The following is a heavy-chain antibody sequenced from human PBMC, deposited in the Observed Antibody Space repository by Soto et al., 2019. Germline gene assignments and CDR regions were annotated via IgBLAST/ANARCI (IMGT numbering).Heavy chain of an antibody. D-gene: IGHD3-10*01. V-gene: IGHV1-46*01. J-gene: IGHJ6*02. CDR3: AGTGHLYYYGSENWYYYGMDV. Sequence: ASVKVSCKASGYTFTSYYMHWVRQAPGQGLEWMGIINPSGGSTSYAQKFQGRVTMTRDTSTSTVYMELSSLRSEDTAVYYCAGTGHLYYYGSENWYYYGMDVWGQGTTLTVSS. CDR1: GYTFTSYY. CDR2: INPSGGST.